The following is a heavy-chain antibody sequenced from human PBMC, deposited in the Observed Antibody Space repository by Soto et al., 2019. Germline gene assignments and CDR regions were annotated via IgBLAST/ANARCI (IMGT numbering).Heavy chain of an antibody. CDR2: IYGDDDK. D-gene: IGHD1-7*01. V-gene: IGHV2-5*02. J-gene: IGHJ4*02. Sequence: QITLTESGPTLVKPTQTLTLTCTFSGFSLTTSGVGVGWIRQAPGKALECLALIYGDDDKRYSPSLKSRLTITNDISKNQVVLTMTNIAPGDTAKCYCAHRLDIRYNWNYGHFYFWGQGMLVTVPS. CDR3: AHRLDIRYNWNYGHFYF. CDR1: GFSLTTSGVG.